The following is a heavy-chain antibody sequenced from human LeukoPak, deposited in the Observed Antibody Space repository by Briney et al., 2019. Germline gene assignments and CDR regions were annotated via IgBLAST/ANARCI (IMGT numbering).Heavy chain of an antibody. D-gene: IGHD4-17*01. CDR3: ATLYGDYRPIFDY. CDR2: INPSTGAT. J-gene: IGHJ4*02. Sequence: ASVKVSCKASGYTFTDYYLHWVRQAPGQGLECLGRINPSTGATNYAQKFQGRVTMTTDTSISTAYMELSRLTSDDTAVYFCATLYGDYRPIFDYWGQGTLVTVSS. CDR1: GYTFTDYY. V-gene: IGHV1-2*06.